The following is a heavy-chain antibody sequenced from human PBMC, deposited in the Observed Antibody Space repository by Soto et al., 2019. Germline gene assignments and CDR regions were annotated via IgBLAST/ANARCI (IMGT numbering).Heavy chain of an antibody. V-gene: IGHV1-18*01. D-gene: IGHD2-2*01. J-gene: IGHJ4*02. CDR1: GYTFTSNG. CDR2: INAYNGNT. Sequence: ASVKVSCKASGYTFTSNGVTWVRQAPGQGLEWMGWINAYNGNTNHAQEFQDRVTMTTDTATNTAYMELRSLRSDDTAVYYCASAPNQNYFDFWGQGTLVTVSS. CDR3: ASAPNQNYFDF.